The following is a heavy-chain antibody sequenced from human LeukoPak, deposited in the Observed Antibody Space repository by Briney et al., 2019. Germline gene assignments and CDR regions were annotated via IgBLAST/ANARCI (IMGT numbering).Heavy chain of an antibody. CDR3: ARGVTTPIY. Sequence: LPGGSLRLSCTASGFTFPGYAMHWVRQAPGKGLEWVAVISYDGSNKYYADSVKGRFTISRDNSQNTLYLQMNSLRAEDTAVYYCARGVTTPIYWGQGTLVTVSS. V-gene: IGHV3-30-3*01. J-gene: IGHJ4*02. D-gene: IGHD4-17*01. CDR1: GFTFPGYA. CDR2: ISYDGSNK.